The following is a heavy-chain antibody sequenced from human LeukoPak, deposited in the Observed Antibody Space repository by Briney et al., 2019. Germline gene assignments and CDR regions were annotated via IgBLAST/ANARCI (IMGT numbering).Heavy chain of an antibody. Sequence: PGGSLRLSCAASGFTISSYAMSWVRQAPGKGLEWVSTVSGGGVTTYYADSAKGRFTISRDNSKNTLYLQMNSLTAEDTAVYYCPKQSYASGWNPFDYWGQGILVTVSS. J-gene: IGHJ4*02. CDR3: PKQSYASGWNPFDY. V-gene: IGHV3-23*01. CDR2: VSGGGVTT. CDR1: GFTISSYA. D-gene: IGHD6-19*01.